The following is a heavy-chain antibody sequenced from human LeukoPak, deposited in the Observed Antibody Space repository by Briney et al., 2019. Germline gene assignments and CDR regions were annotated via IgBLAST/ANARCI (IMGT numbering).Heavy chain of an antibody. D-gene: IGHD2-21*01. CDR1: GGSISSYY. V-gene: IGHV4-59*01. J-gene: IGHJ4*02. Sequence: SETLSLTCTVSGGSISSYYRSWIRQPPGKGLEWIGYIYYSGSTNYNPSLKSRVTISVDTSKNQFSLKLSSVTAADTAVYYCARDAGYGYSFFDYWGQGTLVTVSS. CDR3: ARDAGYGYSFFDY. CDR2: IYYSGST.